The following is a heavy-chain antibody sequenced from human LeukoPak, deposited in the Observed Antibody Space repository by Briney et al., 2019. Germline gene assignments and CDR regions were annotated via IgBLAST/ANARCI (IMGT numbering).Heavy chain of an antibody. Sequence: SVKVSCKASGGTFSSYAISWVRQAPGQGLEWMGGIIPIFGTANYAQKFQGRVTITADKSTSTAYMELSSLRSEDTAVYYCARAWGGRVLRFLEWRKTPAYYYYYMDVWGKGTTVTVSS. CDR1: GGTFSSYA. D-gene: IGHD3-3*01. J-gene: IGHJ6*03. CDR2: IIPIFGTA. V-gene: IGHV1-69*06. CDR3: ARAWGGRVLRFLEWRKTPAYYYYYMDV.